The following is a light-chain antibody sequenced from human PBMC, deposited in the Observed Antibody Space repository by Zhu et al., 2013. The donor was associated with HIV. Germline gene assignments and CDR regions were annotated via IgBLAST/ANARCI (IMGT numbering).Light chain of an antibody. V-gene: IGKV3-15*01. CDR2: GAS. CDR1: QSVSIN. J-gene: IGKJ1*01. Sequence: EIVLTQSPVTLSLSPGERATLSCRASQSVSINLAWYQQKPGQAPRLLIYGASTRATGFPARFSGSGSGTEFTLTISSLQSEDSAVYYCQHYYDWPPWTFGQGTKVEIK. CDR3: QHYYDWPPWT.